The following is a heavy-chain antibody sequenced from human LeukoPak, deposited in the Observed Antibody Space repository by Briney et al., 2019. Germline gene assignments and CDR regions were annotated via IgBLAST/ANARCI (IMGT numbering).Heavy chain of an antibody. CDR3: ARVAEEYYYDSSGYCDY. Sequence: GGSLRLSCAASGFTFSSYWMSWVRQAPGKGLEWVAVISYDGSNKYYADSVKGRFTISRDNSKNTLYLQMNSLRAEDTAVYYCARVAEEYYYDSSGYCDYWGQGTLVTVSS. CDR1: GFTFSSYW. J-gene: IGHJ4*02. CDR2: ISYDGSNK. D-gene: IGHD3-22*01. V-gene: IGHV3-30*03.